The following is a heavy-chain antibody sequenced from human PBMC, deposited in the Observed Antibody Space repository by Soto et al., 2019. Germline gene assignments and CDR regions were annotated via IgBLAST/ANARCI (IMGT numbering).Heavy chain of an antibody. CDR1: GFTFSSYW. V-gene: IGHV3-74*01. J-gene: IGHJ4*02. CDR3: ARDQGYCSGGSCYVAGY. CDR2: INSDGSST. Sequence: PGGSLRLSCAASGFTFSSYWMHWVRQAPGKGLVWVSRINSDGSSTGYADSVMGRFTISRDNAKNTLYLQMNSLRAEDTAVYYCARDQGYCSGGSCYVAGYWGQGTLVTVS. D-gene: IGHD2-15*01.